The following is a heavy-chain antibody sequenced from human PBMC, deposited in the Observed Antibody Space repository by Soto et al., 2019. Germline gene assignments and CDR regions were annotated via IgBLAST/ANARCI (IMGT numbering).Heavy chain of an antibody. V-gene: IGHV1-2*04. CDR1: GYTFTGYY. CDR2: INPNSGGT. Sequence: QVPLVQSGAEVKKPGASVKVSCKASGYTFTGYYMHWVRQAPGQGLEWMGWINPNSGGTNYAQKFQGWVTMTRDTSLSTAYMELSRLRSDDTAVYYCARSASEGDIVVVVAAATPGYYFDYWGQGTLVTVSS. CDR3: ARSASEGDIVVVVAAATPGYYFDY. J-gene: IGHJ4*02. D-gene: IGHD2-15*01.